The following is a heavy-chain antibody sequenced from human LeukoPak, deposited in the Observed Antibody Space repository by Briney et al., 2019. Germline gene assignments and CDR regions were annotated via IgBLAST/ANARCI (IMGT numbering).Heavy chain of an antibody. Sequence: GGSLRLSCTASGFTFSSYAMSWVRQAPGKGLEWVSAISGSGGYTYYADSVKGRFTISRDNSKNTLYLQMNSLRAEDTAVYYCAKYDGVATNLYFDYWGQGTLVTVSS. CDR3: AKYDGVATNLYFDY. V-gene: IGHV3-23*01. J-gene: IGHJ4*02. CDR2: ISGSGGYT. CDR1: GFTFSSYA. D-gene: IGHD5-12*01.